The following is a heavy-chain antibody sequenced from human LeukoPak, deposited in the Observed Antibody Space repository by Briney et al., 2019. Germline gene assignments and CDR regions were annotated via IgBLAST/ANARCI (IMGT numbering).Heavy chain of an antibody. V-gene: IGHV4-59*08. Sequence: PSETLSLTCTVSGGSISSYYWSWIRQPPGKGLEWIGYIYYSGSTNYNPSLKSRVTISVDTSKNQFSLKLSSVTAADTAVYYCARRDFGVTYAHWGQGTLVTVSS. J-gene: IGHJ4*02. CDR1: GGSISSYY. CDR3: ARRDFGVTYAH. CDR2: IYYSGST. D-gene: IGHD3-3*01.